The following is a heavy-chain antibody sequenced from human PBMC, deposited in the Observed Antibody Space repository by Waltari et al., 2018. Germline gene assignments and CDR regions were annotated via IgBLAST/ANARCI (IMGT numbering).Heavy chain of an antibody. Sequence: QVQLQESGPGLVKPSETLSLMCTASGGSIGASLSSWIRQPPGKVLEWIAYIYYTGTINYNPSLKSRVTLSVDTSKNQFSLKLNSMTAADTAVYYCARVSWSTGNYYYFYIDVWSKGTTVTVSS. V-gene: IGHV4-59*13. J-gene: IGHJ6*03. CDR1: GGSIGASL. CDR3: ARVSWSTGNYYYFYIDV. D-gene: IGHD3-10*01. CDR2: IYYTGTI.